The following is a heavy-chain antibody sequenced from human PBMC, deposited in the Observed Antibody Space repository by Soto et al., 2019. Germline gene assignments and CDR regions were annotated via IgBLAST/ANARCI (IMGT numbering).Heavy chain of an antibody. CDR2: ISSSGGST. CDR1: GFTLSSYA. V-gene: IGHV3-23*01. CDR3: AKVYGSGSYFFAS. D-gene: IGHD3-10*01. Sequence: EVQLLESGGGLAQPGGSLRLSCAASGFTLSSYAMSWVRQVPGKGLEWVSDISSSGGSTHYADSVKGRFTISRDISKNTLYLHMNSLRAEDTAVYYCAKVYGSGSYFFASWGQGTVVTVSS. J-gene: IGHJ4*02.